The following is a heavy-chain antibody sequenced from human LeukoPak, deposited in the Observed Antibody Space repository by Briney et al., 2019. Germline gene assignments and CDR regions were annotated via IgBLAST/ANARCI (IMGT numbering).Heavy chain of an antibody. CDR3: ARDLYSGGYGLFDY. J-gene: IGHJ4*02. CDR1: GFSVRSTY. D-gene: IGHD5-18*01. V-gene: IGHV3-53*01. Sequence: GRSLRLSCAASGFSVRSTYVSWVRQAPGKGLEWVSVIYSGDNIYYADSVKGRFTISRDNSKNTLYLQMNSLRAEDTAVYYCARDLYSGGYGLFDYWGQGTLVTVSS. CDR2: IYSGDNI.